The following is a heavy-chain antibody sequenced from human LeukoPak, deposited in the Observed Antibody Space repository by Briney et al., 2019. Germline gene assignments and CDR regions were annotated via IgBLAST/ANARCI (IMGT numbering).Heavy chain of an antibody. J-gene: IGHJ6*03. CDR3: ARPGHSYYYMDV. D-gene: IGHD1-1*01. CDR1: GGSISSSSYY. CDR2: IYYSGTT. V-gene: IGHV4-39*02. Sequence: SETLSLTCTVSGGSISSSSYYWGWIRQPPGKGLEWIGTIYYSGTTYYNPSLESRVTISADTSKNHFSLKPSSVTAADTAVYYCARPGHSYYYMDVWGKGTTVTVSS.